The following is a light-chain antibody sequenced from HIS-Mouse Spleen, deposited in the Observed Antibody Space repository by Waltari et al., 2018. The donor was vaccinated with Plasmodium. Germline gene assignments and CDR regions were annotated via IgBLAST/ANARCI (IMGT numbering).Light chain of an antibody. J-gene: IGKJ1*01. CDR3: QQYNNWPRGT. CDR2: AAS. V-gene: IGKV1-8*01. Sequence: AIRMTQSPSSFSASTGDRVTITCRASQGISSYLAWYQQKPGKAPKLLIYAASTLQSGVPSRFSGSGSGTDFTLTISCLQSEDFATYYCQQYNNWPRGTFGQGTKVEIK. CDR1: QGISSY.